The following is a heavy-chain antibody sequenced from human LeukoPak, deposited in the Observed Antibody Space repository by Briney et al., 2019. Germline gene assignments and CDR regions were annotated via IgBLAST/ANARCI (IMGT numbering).Heavy chain of an antibody. CDR1: GYTFTGYY. J-gene: IGHJ4*02. Sequence: GASVKVSCKASGYTFTGYYMHWVRQAPGQGLEWMGWINPNSGGTNYAQKFQGRVTMTRDTSISTAYMELSRLRSDDTAVYYCARGPALTYYYDSSSYGPGDYWGQGTLVTVSP. D-gene: IGHD3-22*01. CDR3: ARGPALTYYYDSSSYGPGDY. V-gene: IGHV1-2*02. CDR2: INPNSGGT.